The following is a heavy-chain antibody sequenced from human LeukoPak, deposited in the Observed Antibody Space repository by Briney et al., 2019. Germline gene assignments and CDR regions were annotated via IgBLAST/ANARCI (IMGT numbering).Heavy chain of an antibody. Sequence: ASVKVSCKASGYTFTGYYIHWVRQAPGQGLEWMGWINPKSGGTDLAQKFQGRVTMTRDTSISTAYMELSRLRSDDTAVYYCAREEVDYGATFAHWGQGTLVTVSS. J-gene: IGHJ4*02. CDR1: GYTFTGYY. D-gene: IGHD4-17*01. CDR3: AREEVDYGATFAH. CDR2: INPKSGGT. V-gene: IGHV1-2*02.